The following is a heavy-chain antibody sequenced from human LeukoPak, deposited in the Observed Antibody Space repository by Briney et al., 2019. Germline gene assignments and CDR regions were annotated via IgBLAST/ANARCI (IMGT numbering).Heavy chain of an antibody. CDR2: ISSSSSSTI. D-gene: IGHD4-11*01. Sequence: SLRLSCAASGFTFSSYSMNWVRQAPGKGLEWVSYISSSSSSTIYYADSVKGRFTISRDNAKNSLYLQMNSLRAEDTAVYYCARDPYSNYVRVVYYFDYWGQGTLVTVSS. CDR3: ARDPYSNYVRVVYYFDY. J-gene: IGHJ4*02. V-gene: IGHV3-48*01. CDR1: GFTFSSYS.